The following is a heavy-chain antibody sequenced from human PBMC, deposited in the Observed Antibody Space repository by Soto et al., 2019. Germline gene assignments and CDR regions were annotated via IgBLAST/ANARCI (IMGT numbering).Heavy chain of an antibody. J-gene: IGHJ4*02. CDR3: ARHGYSYGFGGDFDY. V-gene: IGHV4-34*01. CDR2: IYYDGDT. D-gene: IGHD5-18*01. CDR1: GGSFSGYY. Sequence: SETLSLTCAVYGGSFSGYYWSWIRQPPGKGLEWIGTIYYDGDTYYNPSLKSRVTISVDTSKNQFSLKLRFVTAADTAVYYCARHGYSYGFGGDFDYWGQGNLVTVSS.